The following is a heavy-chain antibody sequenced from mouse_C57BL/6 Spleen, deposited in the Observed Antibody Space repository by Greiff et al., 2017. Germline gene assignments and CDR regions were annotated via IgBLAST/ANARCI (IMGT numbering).Heavy chain of an antibody. CDR1: GYTFTDHT. CDR2: IYPRDGST. D-gene: IGHD1-1*01. CDR3: ASGTTVVRYYYAMDY. Sequence: QVQLQQSDAELVKPGASVKISCKVSGYTFTDHTIHWMKQRPEQGLEWIGYIYPRDGSTKYNEKFKGKATLTADKSSSTAYMQLNSLTSEDSAVYFCASGTTVVRYYYAMDYWGQGTSVTVSS. J-gene: IGHJ4*01. V-gene: IGHV1-78*01.